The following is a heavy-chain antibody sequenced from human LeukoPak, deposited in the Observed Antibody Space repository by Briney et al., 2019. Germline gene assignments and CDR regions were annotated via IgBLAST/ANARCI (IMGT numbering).Heavy chain of an antibody. Sequence: GGSLRLSCAASGFSISIHFMTWARHAPKRGLEWVSVIYTGGITHYADLVAGRFTIYRDNSQNPLYSQMKNLNTDDPAVYYCARDLVTSGGGLDYWGQGTLVSVSS. J-gene: IGHJ4*02. CDR1: GFSISIHF. V-gene: IGHV3-53*01. CDR3: ARDLVTSGGGLDY. CDR2: IYTGGIT. D-gene: IGHD2-21*02.